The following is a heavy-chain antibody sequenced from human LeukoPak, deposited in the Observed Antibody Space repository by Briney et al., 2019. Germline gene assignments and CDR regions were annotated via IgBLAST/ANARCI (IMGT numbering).Heavy chain of an antibody. CDR1: GGSFSGYY. CDR3: ARAPRRHWFDP. CDR2: INHSGST. J-gene: IGHJ5*02. V-gene: IGHV4-34*01. D-gene: IGHD6-25*01. Sequence: PSEALSLTCAVYGGSFSGYYWSWIRQPPGKGLEWTGEINHSGSTNYNPSLKSRVTISVDTSKNQFSLKLSSVTAADTAVYYCARAPRRHWFDPWGQGTLVTVSS.